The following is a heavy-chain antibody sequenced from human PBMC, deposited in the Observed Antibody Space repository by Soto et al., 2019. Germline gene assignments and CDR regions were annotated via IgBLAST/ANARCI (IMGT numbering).Heavy chain of an antibody. CDR2: MNPNSGNT. CDR3: ARRRSDRIYMHV. Sequence: QVQLVQSGAEVKKPGASVKVSCKASGYTFTSYDINWVRQATGQGLEWMGWMNPNSGNTGYAQKFQGRVTMTRKTSISTAYIELSSMRSENTAVYYCARRRSDRIYMHVWVKGTTVNVSS. CDR1: GYTFTSYD. J-gene: IGHJ6*03. V-gene: IGHV1-8*01. D-gene: IGHD3-16*02.